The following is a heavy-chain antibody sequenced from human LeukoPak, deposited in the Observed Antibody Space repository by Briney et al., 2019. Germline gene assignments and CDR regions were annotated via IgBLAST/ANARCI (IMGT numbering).Heavy chain of an antibody. J-gene: IGHJ4*02. CDR2: IKQDGSEK. Sequence: GGSLRLSCVPSGITFSNSALSWVRQAPGKGLEWVANIKQDGSEKYYVDSVKGRFTISRDNAKNSLYLQMNSLRAEDTAVYYCARDYPVHYYDSSGYYYGYWGQGTLVTVSS. V-gene: IGHV3-7*01. CDR3: ARDYPVHYYDSSGYYYGY. D-gene: IGHD3-22*01. CDR1: GITFSNSA.